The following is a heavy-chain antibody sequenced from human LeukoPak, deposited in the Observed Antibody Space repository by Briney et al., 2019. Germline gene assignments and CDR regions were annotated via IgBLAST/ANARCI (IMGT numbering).Heavy chain of an antibody. CDR2: INHSGST. D-gene: IGHD6-19*01. Sequence: SETLSLTCAVYGGSFSGYYWSWIRQPPGKGLEWIGEINHSGSTNYNPSLKSRVTISVDTSKNQFFLKLSSVTAADTAVYYCAREFEWLDYWGQGTLVTVSS. CDR1: GGSFSGYY. V-gene: IGHV4-34*01. J-gene: IGHJ4*02. CDR3: AREFEWLDY.